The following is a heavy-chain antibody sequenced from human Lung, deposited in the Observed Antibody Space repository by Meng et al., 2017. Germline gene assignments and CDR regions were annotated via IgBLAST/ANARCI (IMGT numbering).Heavy chain of an antibody. D-gene: IGHD4-11*01. CDR2: INHSGST. V-gene: IGHV4-34*01. Sequence: QVQLQQGGAGRLNPSETLSLTCVVSGGSFSDYYWSWIRQPPGKGLEWIGEINHSGSTNYNPSLESRATISVDTSQNNLSLKLSSVTAADSAVYYCARGPTTMAHDFDYWGQGTLVTVSS. CDR1: GGSFSDYY. J-gene: IGHJ4*02. CDR3: ARGPTTMAHDFDY.